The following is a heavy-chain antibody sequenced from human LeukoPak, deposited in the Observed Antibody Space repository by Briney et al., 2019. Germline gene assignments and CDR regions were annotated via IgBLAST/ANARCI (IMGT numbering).Heavy chain of an antibody. V-gene: IGHV4-59*01. CDR2: IFYSGST. Sequence: SETLSLTCAVYGGSFSGYYWSWIRQPPGKGLEWIGYIFYSGSTDYNPSLKSRVTISVDTSKTQFSLKLNSVTAADTAVYYCARARDLDSWGQGILVTVSS. D-gene: IGHD2-21*02. J-gene: IGHJ4*02. CDR3: ARARDLDS. CDR1: GGSFSGYY.